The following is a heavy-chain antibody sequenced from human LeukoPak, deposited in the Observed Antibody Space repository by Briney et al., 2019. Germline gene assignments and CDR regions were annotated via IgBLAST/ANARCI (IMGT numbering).Heavy chain of an antibody. CDR3: ARDNPWAYYDILTGRSGDFDY. V-gene: IGHV4-34*01. D-gene: IGHD3-9*01. CDR2: INHSGST. J-gene: IGHJ4*02. CDR1: GGSFSGYY. Sequence: SETLSLTCAVYGGSFSGYYWSWIRQPPGKGLEWIGEINHSGSTNYNPSLKSRVTISVDTSKNQFSLKLSSVTAADTAVYYCARDNPWAYYDILTGRSGDFDYWGQGTLVTVSS.